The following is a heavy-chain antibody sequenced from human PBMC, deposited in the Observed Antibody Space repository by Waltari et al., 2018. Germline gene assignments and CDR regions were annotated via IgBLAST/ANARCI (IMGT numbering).Heavy chain of an antibody. J-gene: IGHJ4*02. CDR3: AKRGGTSPFGY. Sequence: QVQLQESGPGLVRPSETLSLTCSVSGFSIRSGDYWGWLRQPPGKGLEWIATLHHRGSTYYSPSLKSRATISVDTSKNQFSLKMTSVTAADTAVYYCAKRGGTSPFGYWGQGTLVTVSS. CDR2: LHHRGST. D-gene: IGHD3-10*01. V-gene: IGHV4-38-2*02. CDR1: GFSIRSGDY.